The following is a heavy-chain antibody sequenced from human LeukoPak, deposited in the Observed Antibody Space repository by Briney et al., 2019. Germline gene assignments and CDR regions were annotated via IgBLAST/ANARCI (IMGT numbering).Heavy chain of an antibody. V-gene: IGHV1-2*02. J-gene: IGHJ4*02. CDR2: INPNSGGT. Sequence: ASVKVSCKASGYTFTGYYMHWVRQAPGQGLEWMGWINPNSGGTNYAQKFQGRVTMTRDTSTSTVYMELSSLRSEDTAVYYCAREVHSRQWLVENYFDYWGQGTLVTVSS. CDR3: AREVHSRQWLVENYFDY. CDR1: GYTFTGYY. D-gene: IGHD6-19*01.